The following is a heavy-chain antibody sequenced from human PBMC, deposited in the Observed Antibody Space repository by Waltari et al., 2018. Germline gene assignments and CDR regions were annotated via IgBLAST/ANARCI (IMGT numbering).Heavy chain of an antibody. Sequence: QVQLQESGPGLVKPSQTLSLTCTVSGGSISSGGYYWSWIRQHPGKGLEWIGYIYYSGSTYHNPYHKSRVTISVDTSKNQFSLKLSSVTAADTAVYYCARLPQGQQLVRPYWGQGTLVTVSS. V-gene: IGHV4-31*03. CDR2: IYYSGST. CDR1: GGSISSGGYY. D-gene: IGHD6-13*01. J-gene: IGHJ4*02. CDR3: ARLPQGQQLVRPY.